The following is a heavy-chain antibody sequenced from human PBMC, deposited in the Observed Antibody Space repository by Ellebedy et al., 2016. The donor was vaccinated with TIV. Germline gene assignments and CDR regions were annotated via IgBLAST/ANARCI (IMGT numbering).Heavy chain of an antibody. J-gene: IGHJ4*02. CDR3: ATGPNQDFFDY. D-gene: IGHD1-14*01. Sequence: MPSETLSLTCPVSGGSISSYYWSWIRQPPGKGLEWIGYIYYSGSTSYNPSLKSRVTISVDTSKNHFSLRLTSVTAADTAVYYCATGPNQDFFDYWGQGTLVTVSS. CDR1: GGSISSYY. CDR2: IYYSGST. V-gene: IGHV4-59*01.